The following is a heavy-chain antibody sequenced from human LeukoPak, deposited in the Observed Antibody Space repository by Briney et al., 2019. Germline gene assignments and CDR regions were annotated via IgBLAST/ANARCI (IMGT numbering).Heavy chain of an antibody. CDR2: INHNGNVN. V-gene: IGHV3-7*03. D-gene: IGHD3-16*01. CDR1: GFTFSSYA. Sequence: GGSLRLSCAASGFTFSSYAMSWVRQAPGKGLEWVASINHNGNVNYYVDSVKGRFTISRDNAKNSLYLQMSNSRAEDTAVYFCARGGGLDVWGQGATVTVSS. CDR3: ARGGGLDV. J-gene: IGHJ6*02.